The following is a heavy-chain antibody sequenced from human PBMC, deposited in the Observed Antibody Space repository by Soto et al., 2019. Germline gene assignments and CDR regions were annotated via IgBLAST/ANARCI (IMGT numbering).Heavy chain of an antibody. D-gene: IGHD6-19*01. V-gene: IGHV3-23*01. J-gene: IGHJ4*02. Sequence: GRSLRLSCAASGFTFSSYAMSWVRQAPGKGLEWVSAISGSGGSTYYADSVKGRFTISRDNSKNTLYLQMNSLRAEDTAVYYCAKDLEHSSGWYYFDYWGQGTLVTVSS. CDR1: GFTFSSYA. CDR3: AKDLEHSSGWYYFDY. CDR2: ISGSGGST.